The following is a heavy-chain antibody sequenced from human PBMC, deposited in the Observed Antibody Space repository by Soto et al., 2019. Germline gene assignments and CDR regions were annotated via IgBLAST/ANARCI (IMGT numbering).Heavy chain of an antibody. Sequence: SVKVSCKASGGTFSSYAISWVRQAPGQGLEWMGGIIPIFGTANYAQKFQGRVTITADESTSTAYMELSSLRSEDTAVYYCATSITIFGVVPRPLDYWGHGPLVTVSS. J-gene: IGHJ4*01. CDR3: ATSITIFGVVPRPLDY. V-gene: IGHV1-69*13. CDR1: GGTFSSYA. D-gene: IGHD3-3*01. CDR2: IIPIFGTA.